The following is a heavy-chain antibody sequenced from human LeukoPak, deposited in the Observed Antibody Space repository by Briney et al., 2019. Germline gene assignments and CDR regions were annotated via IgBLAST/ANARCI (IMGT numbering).Heavy chain of an antibody. Sequence: SETLSLTCTVSGGSISSGGYYWSWIRQHPGKGLEWIGYIYYSGSTNYNPPLKSRVTISVDTSKNQFSLKLSSVTAADTAVYYCARDLYSGYDWVGFNIWGQGTVVTVSS. D-gene: IGHD5-12*01. J-gene: IGHJ3*02. CDR1: GGSISSGGYY. CDR3: ARDLYSGYDWVGFNI. V-gene: IGHV4-61*08. CDR2: IYYSGST.